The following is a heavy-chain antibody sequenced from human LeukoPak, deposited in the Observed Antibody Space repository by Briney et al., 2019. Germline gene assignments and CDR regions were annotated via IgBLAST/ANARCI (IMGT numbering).Heavy chain of an antibody. CDR3: AKYLYY. D-gene: IGHD3-9*01. CDR1: GFTFSSYG. J-gene: IGHJ4*02. Sequence: GGSLRLSCAASGFTFSSYGTHWVRQAPGKGLEWVAVISYDGSNKYYADSVKGRFTISRDNSKNTLYLQMNSLRAEDTAVYYCAKYLYYWGQGTLVTVSS. V-gene: IGHV3-30*18. CDR2: ISYDGSNK.